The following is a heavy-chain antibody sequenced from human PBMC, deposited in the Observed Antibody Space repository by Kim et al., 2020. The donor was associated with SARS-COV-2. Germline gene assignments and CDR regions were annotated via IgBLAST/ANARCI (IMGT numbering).Heavy chain of an antibody. J-gene: IGHJ5*02. Sequence: SETLSLTCAVYGGSFSGYYWSWIRQPPGKGLEWIGEINHSGSTNYNPSLKSRVTISVDTSKNQFSLKLSSVTAADTAVYYCARGRRWLRFWFDPWGQGTLVTVSS. V-gene: IGHV4-34*01. D-gene: IGHD5-12*01. CDR3: ARGRRWLRFWFDP. CDR2: INHSGST. CDR1: GGSFSGYY.